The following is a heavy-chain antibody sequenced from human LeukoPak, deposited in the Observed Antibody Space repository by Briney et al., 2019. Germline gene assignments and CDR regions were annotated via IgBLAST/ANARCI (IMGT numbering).Heavy chain of an antibody. CDR3: ARDSSPGYYDYVWGTYPRY. Sequence: GGSLRLSCAASGFTFSSYAMSWVRQAPGKGLAWVANIKQDGSEKNYVDSVKGRFTISRDNARNSLYLQIQSLRAEDTAVYYCARDSSPGYYDYVWGTYPRYWGQGTLVTVSS. J-gene: IGHJ4*02. D-gene: IGHD3-16*02. CDR2: IKQDGSEK. V-gene: IGHV3-7*05. CDR1: GFTFSSYA.